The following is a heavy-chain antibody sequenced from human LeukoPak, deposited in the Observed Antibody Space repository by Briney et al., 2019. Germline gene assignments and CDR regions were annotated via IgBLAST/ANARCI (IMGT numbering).Heavy chain of an antibody. CDR3: AKEVHPYDSGTYYFDH. D-gene: IGHD3-10*01. CDR2: IRHDGSNE. Sequence: GGSLRLSCVGSGFTFSSYGMHWVRQAAGKGLEWVAFIRHDGSNEYYADSVKGRFTVSRDNSKNTLFLQMNGLRVEEMAVYYCAKEVHPYDSGTYYFDHWGRGTLVTVSS. CDR1: GFTFSSYG. J-gene: IGHJ4*02. V-gene: IGHV3-30*02.